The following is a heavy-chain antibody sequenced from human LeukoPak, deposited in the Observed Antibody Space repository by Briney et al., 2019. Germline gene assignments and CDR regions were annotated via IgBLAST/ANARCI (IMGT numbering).Heavy chain of an antibody. V-gene: IGHV4-39*07. CDR2: IYYSGST. D-gene: IGHD3-10*01. CDR3: AGYFKNILLWFGELSSHDWFDP. J-gene: IGHJ5*02. Sequence: PSETLSLTCTVSAGPISSRSYYWGWIRQPPGKGLEWIGNIYYSGSTYYNPSLKSRVTISVDTSKNQFSLKLSSVTAADTAVYYCAGYFKNILLWFGELSSHDWFDPWGQGTLVTVSS. CDR1: AGPISSRSYY.